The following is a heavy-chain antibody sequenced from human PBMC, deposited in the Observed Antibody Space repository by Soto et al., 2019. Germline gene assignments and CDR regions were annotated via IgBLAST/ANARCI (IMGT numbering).Heavy chain of an antibody. J-gene: IGHJ4*02. V-gene: IGHV1-2*04. D-gene: IGHD1-26*01. CDR2: INPNSGGT. CDR3: ARDDSGLSGSHYIDYFNY. Sequence: GASVKVSCKASGYTFTGYYMHWVRQAPGQGLEWMGWINPNSGGTNYAQKFQGWVTMTRDTSISTAYMQLSSLTSEETAVYYCARDDSGLSGSHYIDYFNYWGQGALVTVSS. CDR1: GYTFTGYY.